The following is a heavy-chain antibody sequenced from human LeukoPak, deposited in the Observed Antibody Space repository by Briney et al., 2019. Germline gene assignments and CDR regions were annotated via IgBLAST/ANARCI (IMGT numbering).Heavy chain of an antibody. CDR1: GFTFSSYG. V-gene: IGHV3-30*02. CDR3: AKDGGSGWPIDY. CDR2: EQYDGSNK. D-gene: IGHD6-19*01. J-gene: IGHJ4*02. Sequence: GGSLRLSCAASGFTFSSYGMHWVRQAPGKGLEWVALEQYDGSNKYYADSVKGRFTISRDNSKNTLYLQMNSLRAEDTAVYYCAKDGGSGWPIDYWGQGTLVTVSS.